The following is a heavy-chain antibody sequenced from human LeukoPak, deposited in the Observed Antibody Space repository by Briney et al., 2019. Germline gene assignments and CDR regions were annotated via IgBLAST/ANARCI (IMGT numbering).Heavy chain of an antibody. CDR1: RGSISSSNNY. Sequence: SETLSLICSVSRGSISSSNNYWGWIRQPPGKGLEWIGNIYYSGTTYYNPSLPSLKSRVTISVDTSKNQFSLKLSSVTAADTAVYYCARGGGCYDSSGYYPSGWGQGTLVTVSS. CDR2: IYYSGTT. J-gene: IGHJ4*02. V-gene: IGHV4-39*07. D-gene: IGHD3-22*01. CDR3: ARGGGCYDSSGYYPSG.